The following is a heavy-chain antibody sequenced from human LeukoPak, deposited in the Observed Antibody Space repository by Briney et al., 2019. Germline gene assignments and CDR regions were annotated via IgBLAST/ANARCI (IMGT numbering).Heavy chain of an antibody. CDR1: GGSISSYY. CDR3: ARRVSLYAAFDI. CDR2: IYYSGST. Sequence: SETLSLTCTVSGGSISSYYWSWIRQPPGKGLEWIGYIYYSGSTNYNPSLKSRVTISVDTSKNQFSLNLNSVTAADTAVYYCARRVSLYAAFDIWGLGTLVTVSS. V-gene: IGHV4-59*08. D-gene: IGHD3-16*02. J-gene: IGHJ3*02.